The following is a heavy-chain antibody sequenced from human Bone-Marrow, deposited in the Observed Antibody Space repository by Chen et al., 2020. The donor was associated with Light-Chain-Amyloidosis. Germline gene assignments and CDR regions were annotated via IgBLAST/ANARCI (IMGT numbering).Heavy chain of an antibody. J-gene: IGHJ4*02. Sequence: EVQLEQYGPAVKKPGESLKISCKGSGYTFPNYWIGWVRQMPGKGLEWMGVIYPDDSDARDSPSFEGQVTISADKSITTAYLQWRSLKASDTAMYYCARRRDGYNFDYWGQGTLVTVSS. D-gene: IGHD5-12*01. CDR3: ARRRDGYNFDY. CDR2: IYPDDSDA. CDR1: GYTFPNYW. V-gene: IGHV5-51*01.